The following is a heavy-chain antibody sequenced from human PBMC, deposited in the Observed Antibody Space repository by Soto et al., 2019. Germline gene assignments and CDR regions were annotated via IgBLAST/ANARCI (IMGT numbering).Heavy chain of an antibody. Sequence: QVQLQESGPGLVKPSETLSLTCTVSGGSISSYYWSWIRQPPGKGLEWIGYIYYSGSTNYNPSRKSRVTMPVEPSKNQLSLKLSSVPAADTAVYYCARRYGGDLDYWGQGTLVTVSS. J-gene: IGHJ4*02. D-gene: IGHD2-21*02. CDR2: IYYSGST. CDR1: GGSISSYY. CDR3: ARRYGGDLDY. V-gene: IGHV4-59*08.